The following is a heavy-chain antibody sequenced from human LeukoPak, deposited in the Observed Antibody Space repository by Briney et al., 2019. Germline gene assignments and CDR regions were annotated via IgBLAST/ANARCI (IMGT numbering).Heavy chain of an antibody. J-gene: IGHJ4*02. CDR1: GGSISSSSYY. D-gene: IGHD2-15*01. CDR2: IYYSGST. CDR3: AREGASHFVGGGVSN. V-gene: IGHV4-39*02. Sequence: SETLSLTCTVSGGSISSSSYYWGWIRQPPGKGLEWIGSIYYSGSTYYNPSLKSRVTISVDTSKNQFSLKLSSLTAADTAVYYCAREGASHFVGGGVSNWGQGTLVTVSS.